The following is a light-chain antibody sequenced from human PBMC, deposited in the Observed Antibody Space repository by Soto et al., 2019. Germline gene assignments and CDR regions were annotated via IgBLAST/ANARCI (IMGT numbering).Light chain of an antibody. V-gene: IGKV4-1*01. J-gene: IGKJ1*01. CDR2: WAS. CDR3: QQYYSSPRT. CDR1: QSVLYSLNNKNY. Sequence: DIVMTQSPDSLAVSLGERATINCKSSQSVLYSLNNKNYLAWYQQKPGHPPKLVIYWASTRESGVPDRFSGSGSGTDFTLTISSLQAEDVAVYYCQQYYSSPRTFGQGTKVETK.